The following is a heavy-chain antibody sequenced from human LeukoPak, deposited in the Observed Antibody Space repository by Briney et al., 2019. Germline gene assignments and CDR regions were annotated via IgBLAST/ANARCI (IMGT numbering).Heavy chain of an antibody. Sequence: GGSLRLSCAASGFTFSSYEMNWVRQAPGKGLEWVSYISSSGSTIYYADSVKGRFTIPRDNAKNSLYLQMNSLRAEDTVVYYCSRDPRNLDYWGQGTLVTVSS. D-gene: IGHD1-14*01. CDR1: GFTFSSYE. CDR2: ISSSGSTI. CDR3: SRDPRNLDY. V-gene: IGHV3-48*03. J-gene: IGHJ4*02.